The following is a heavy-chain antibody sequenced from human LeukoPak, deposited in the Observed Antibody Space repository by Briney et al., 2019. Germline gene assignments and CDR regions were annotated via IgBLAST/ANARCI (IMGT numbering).Heavy chain of an antibody. Sequence: GGSLRLSCAASGFTFSSYSMNWVRQAPGKGLEWVSYISSSGSTIYYADSVKGRFTFSRDNAKKSLYLQMNSLRAEDTAVYYCARDRGSESFDYWGQGTLVTVSS. CDR3: ARDRGSESFDY. CDR1: GFTFSSYS. CDR2: ISSSGSTI. D-gene: IGHD3-16*01. V-gene: IGHV3-48*04. J-gene: IGHJ4*02.